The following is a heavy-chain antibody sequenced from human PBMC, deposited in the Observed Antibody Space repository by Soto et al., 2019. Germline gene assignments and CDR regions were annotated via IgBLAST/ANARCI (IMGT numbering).Heavy chain of an antibody. Sequence: GESLKISCKGSGYSFTSYWISWVRQMPGKGLEWMGRIDPSDSYTNYSPSFQGHVTISADKSISTGYLQWSSLKASDTAMYYCAARFGDVLYYGMDVWGQGTTVTVSS. D-gene: IGHD3-10*01. CDR3: AARFGDVLYYGMDV. V-gene: IGHV5-10-1*01. CDR2: IDPSDSYT. CDR1: GYSFTSYW. J-gene: IGHJ6*02.